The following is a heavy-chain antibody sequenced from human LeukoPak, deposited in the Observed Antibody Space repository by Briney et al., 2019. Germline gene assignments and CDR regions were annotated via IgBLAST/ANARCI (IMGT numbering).Heavy chain of an antibody. CDR3: ARDPTLSSTSFPHAFDI. D-gene: IGHD2-2*01. J-gene: IGHJ3*02. Sequence: GASVKVSCKASGGTFSSYAISWVRQAPGQGLEWMGGIIPIFGTANYAQKFQGRVTITTDESTSTAYMELSSLRSEDTAVYYCARDPTLSSTSFPHAFDIWGQGTMVTVSS. CDR2: IIPIFGTA. CDR1: GGTFSSYA. V-gene: IGHV1-69*05.